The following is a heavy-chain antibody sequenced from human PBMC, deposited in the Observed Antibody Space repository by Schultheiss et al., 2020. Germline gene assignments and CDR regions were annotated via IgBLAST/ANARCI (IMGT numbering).Heavy chain of an antibody. Sequence: GGSLRLSCAASGFTFDDYGMSWVRQAPGKGLEWVSVIYSGGSTYYADSVKGRFTISRDNSKNTLYLQMNSLRAEDTAVYYCARGGAYYYGSGTLDYWGQGTLVTVSS. CDR2: IYSGGST. CDR1: GFTFDDYG. D-gene: IGHD3-10*01. CDR3: ARGGAYYYGSGTLDY. V-gene: IGHV3-66*01. J-gene: IGHJ4*02.